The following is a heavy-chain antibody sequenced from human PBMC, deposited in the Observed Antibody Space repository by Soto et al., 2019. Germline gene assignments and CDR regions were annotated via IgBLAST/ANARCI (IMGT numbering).Heavy chain of an antibody. D-gene: IGHD3-16*01. J-gene: IGHJ3*02. V-gene: IGHV2-5*02. CDR3: AHSGGNHSFDI. Sequence: QITLKESGPTLVKPTQTLTLTCTFSGFSLSTRGVTVGWIRQPPGKALEWLALIYWDDDKRYSPSLKSRLTITKDTSKNQVVLTMTSTDPVDTATYYCAHSGGNHSFDIWGQGTMVAVSS. CDR2: IYWDDDK. CDR1: GFSLSTRGVT.